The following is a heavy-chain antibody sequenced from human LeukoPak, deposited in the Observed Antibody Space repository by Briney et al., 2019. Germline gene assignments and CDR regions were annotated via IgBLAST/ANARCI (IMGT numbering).Heavy chain of an antibody. CDR1: GGSFSGYY. CDR3: ARAPMVRGVITSSY. CDR2: INHSGST. Sequence: KPSETLSLTCAVYGGSFSGYYWSWIRQPPGKGLEWIGEINHSGSTNYNPSLKSRVTISVDTSKNQFSLKLSSVTAADTAVYYCARAPMVRGVITSSYWGQGTLVTVSS. V-gene: IGHV4-34*01. D-gene: IGHD3-10*01. J-gene: IGHJ4*02.